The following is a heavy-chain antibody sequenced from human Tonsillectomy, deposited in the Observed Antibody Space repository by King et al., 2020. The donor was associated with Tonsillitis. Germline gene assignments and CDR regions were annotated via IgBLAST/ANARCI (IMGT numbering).Heavy chain of an antibody. V-gene: IGHV2-5*01. J-gene: IGHJ3*02. D-gene: IGHD3-10*01. CDR2: IYWNDDK. Sequence: ITLKESGPTLVKPTQTLTLTCTFSGFSLTTGGVGVGWIRQPPGKALEWLALIYWNDDKRYSPSLKTRLTITKDTSKNQVVLTMTNMDPVDTATYYCAHHGSGSYSRALDAFDIWGQGTMVTVSS. CDR3: AHHGSGSYSRALDAFDI. CDR1: GFSLTTGGVG.